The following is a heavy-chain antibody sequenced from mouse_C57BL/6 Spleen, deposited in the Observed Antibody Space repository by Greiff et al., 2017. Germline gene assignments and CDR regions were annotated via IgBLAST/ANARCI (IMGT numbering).Heavy chain of an antibody. CDR3: SRGGYYGSSYWYFGV. V-gene: IGHV1-20*01. CDR2: INPYNGDT. CDR1: GYSFTGYF. J-gene: IGHJ1*03. Sequence: VQLQQSGPELVKPGDSVKISCKASGYSFTGYFMNWVMQSHGKSLEWIGRINPYNGDTFYNQKFKGKATLTVDKSSSTAHMELRSLTSEASAVYYCSRGGYYGSSYWYFGVWGTGTTVTVAS. D-gene: IGHD1-1*01.